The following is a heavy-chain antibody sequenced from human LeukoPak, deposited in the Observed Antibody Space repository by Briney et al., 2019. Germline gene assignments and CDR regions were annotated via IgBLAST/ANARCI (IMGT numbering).Heavy chain of an antibody. CDR3: GRGYDVVPSAQDY. J-gene: IGHJ4*02. Sequence: PGGSLRLSCAASGFTFSSYWMHWVRQAPGKGLVWVSRINSDGSSTSYADSVKGRFTISRDNAKNTLYLQMNSLRAEDTAVYYCGRGYDVVPSAQDYWGQGTLVTVSS. CDR2: INSDGSST. V-gene: IGHV3-74*01. D-gene: IGHD3-16*01. CDR1: GFTFSSYW.